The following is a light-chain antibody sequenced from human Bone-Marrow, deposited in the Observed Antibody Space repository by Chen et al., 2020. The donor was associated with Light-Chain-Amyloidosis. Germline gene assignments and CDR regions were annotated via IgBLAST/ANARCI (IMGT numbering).Light chain of an antibody. V-gene: IGLV2-14*03. CDR3: SSYTSTYTLR. CDR1: SSDVGHYNY. CDR2: DVS. Sequence: QSALTQPASVSGSPGQSITISCPGTSSDVGHYNYVSWYQQHPGKAPKILINDVSNRPSGVSNLFSGSKSGNTASLAISGLQAEDEADYYCSSYTSTYTLRFGGGTKLTVL. J-gene: IGLJ2*01.